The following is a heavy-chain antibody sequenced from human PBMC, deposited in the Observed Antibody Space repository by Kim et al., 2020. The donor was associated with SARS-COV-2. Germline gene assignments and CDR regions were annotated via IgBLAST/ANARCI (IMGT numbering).Heavy chain of an antibody. Sequence: GGSLRLSCAASGFTFSSYAMHWVRQAPGKGLEWVAVISYDGSNKYYADSVKGRFTIYRDNSKNTLYLQMNSLRAEDTAVYYCARDGEWELPYYFDYWGQGTLVTVSS. CDR1: GFTFSSYA. J-gene: IGHJ4*02. CDR3: ARDGEWELPYYFDY. V-gene: IGHV3-30*04. CDR2: ISYDGSNK. D-gene: IGHD1-26*01.